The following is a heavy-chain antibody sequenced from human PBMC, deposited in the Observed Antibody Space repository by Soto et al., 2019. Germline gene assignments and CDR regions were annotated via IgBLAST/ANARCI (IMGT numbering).Heavy chain of an antibody. J-gene: IGHJ5*01. CDR1: GGSISSGGYY. V-gene: IGHV4-31*03. CDR3: ATGGKNWNDDSKWFDPWGQGMLGWFDS. CDR2: IYYSGST. Sequence: SETLSLTCTVSGGSISSGGYYWSWIRQHPGKGLEWIGYIYYSGSTYYNPSLKSRVTISVDTSKNQFSLKLSSVTAADTAVYYCATGGKNWNDDSKWFDPWGQGMLGWFDSWGQGTLVTVSS. D-gene: IGHD1-1*01.